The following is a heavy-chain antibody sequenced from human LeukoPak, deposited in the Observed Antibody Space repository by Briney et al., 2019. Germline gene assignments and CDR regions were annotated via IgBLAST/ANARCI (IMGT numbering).Heavy chain of an antibody. CDR1: GGSISSYY. CDR3: ARYSSGYLNYYYYYGMDV. J-gene: IGHJ6*02. CDR2: IYYSGST. D-gene: IGHD3-22*01. V-gene: IGHV4-59*01. Sequence: SETLSLTRTVSGGSISSYYWSWIRQPPGKGLEWIGYIYYSGSTNYNPSLKSRVTISIDTSKNQFSLKLSSVTAADTAVYYCARYSSGYLNYYYYYGMDVWGQGTTVTVSS.